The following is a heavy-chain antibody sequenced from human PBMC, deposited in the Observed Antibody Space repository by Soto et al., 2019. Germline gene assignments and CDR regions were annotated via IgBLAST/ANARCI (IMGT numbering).Heavy chain of an antibody. CDR2: IKSKAEGGTT. V-gene: IGHV3-15*01. Sequence: GGSLRLSCAASGFSCSNVWMAWVRQAPGKGLEWVGRIKSKAEGGTTDYAAPVKGRFTISRDESKNTLYLQMNSLNTEDTALYSCTKYNTRNAFDIWGQGTMVTVSS. CDR3: TKYNTRNAFDI. D-gene: IGHD1-20*01. CDR1: GFSCSNVW. J-gene: IGHJ3*02.